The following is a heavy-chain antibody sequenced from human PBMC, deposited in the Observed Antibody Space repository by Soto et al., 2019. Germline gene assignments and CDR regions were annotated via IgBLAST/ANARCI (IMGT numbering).Heavy chain of an antibody. CDR1: GYTFTSYG. D-gene: IGHD2-15*01. V-gene: IGHV1-18*01. J-gene: IGHJ3*02. Sequence: GASVKVSCKASGYTFTSYGISWVRQAPGQRIERKGWISAYNGNTNYAQKLQGRVTMTTDTSTSTAYMELRSLRSDDTAVYYCAREKVVVVAATLRLGDAFDIWGQGTMVTVSS. CDR3: AREKVVVVAATLRLGDAFDI. CDR2: ISAYNGNT.